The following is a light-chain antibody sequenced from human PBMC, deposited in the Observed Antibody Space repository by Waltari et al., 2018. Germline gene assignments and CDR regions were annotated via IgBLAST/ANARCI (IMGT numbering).Light chain of an antibody. V-gene: IGKV1-5*03. J-gene: IGKJ1*01. CDR3: QQYNGR. Sequence: DIQMTQSPSTLSASVGDRVTITCRASQSISNLLAWYQQKPGKAPKYLISQASNLESGVPSRFSGSGSGTEFTLTISSLQPDDFASYYCQQYNGRFGQGTKVEMK. CDR1: QSISNL. CDR2: QAS.